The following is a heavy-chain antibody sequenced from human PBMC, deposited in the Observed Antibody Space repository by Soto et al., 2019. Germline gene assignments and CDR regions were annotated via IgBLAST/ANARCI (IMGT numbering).Heavy chain of an antibody. CDR2: ISYDGSNK. V-gene: IGHV3-30-3*01. J-gene: IGHJ5*02. Sequence: QVQLVESGGGVVQPGGSLRLSCAASGFTFSSYAMQWVRQAPGKGLEWVAVISYDGSNKYYADSVKGRFTISRDNSKNTLYLQMNSLRAEDTAVYYCASLGNTYYYGSGSFRNWFDPWGQGTLVTVSS. D-gene: IGHD3-10*01. CDR1: GFTFSSYA. CDR3: ASLGNTYYYGSGSFRNWFDP.